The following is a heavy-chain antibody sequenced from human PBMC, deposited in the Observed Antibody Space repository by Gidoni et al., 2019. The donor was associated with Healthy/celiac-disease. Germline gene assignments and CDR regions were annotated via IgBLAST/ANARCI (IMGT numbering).Heavy chain of an antibody. Sequence: QVQLQESGPGLVKPSETLSLTCTVSGGSISSYDWCWFRLSPGKGLEWIGYIYYSGSTNYNPTLKSRDTISVDTSKNQFSLKLSSVTAADTAVYYCARDLSGSYLSYGMDVWGQGTTVTVSS. CDR1: GGSISSYD. CDR2: IYYSGST. V-gene: IGHV4-59*01. CDR3: ARDLSGSYLSYGMDV. J-gene: IGHJ6*02. D-gene: IGHD1-26*01.